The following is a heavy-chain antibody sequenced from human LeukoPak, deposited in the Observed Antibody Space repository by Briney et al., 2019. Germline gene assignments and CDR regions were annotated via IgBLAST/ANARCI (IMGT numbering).Heavy chain of an antibody. CDR3: ARTTEDCSSTSCYQYWFDP. CDR1: GGSISNYY. D-gene: IGHD2-2*01. J-gene: IGHJ5*02. Sequence: SETLSLTCTVSGGSISNYYWSWIRQPPGKGLEWIGDIHYSGSPNYNPSLKSRVSISVDTSKNQFSLKLNSVTAADTAVYYCARTTEDCSSTSCYQYWFDPWGQGTLVTVSS. V-gene: IGHV4-59*01. CDR2: IHYSGSP.